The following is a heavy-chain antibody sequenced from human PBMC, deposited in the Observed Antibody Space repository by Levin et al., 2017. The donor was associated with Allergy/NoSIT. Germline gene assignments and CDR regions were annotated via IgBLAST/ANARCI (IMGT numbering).Heavy chain of an antibody. CDR2: IGGTGGSK. D-gene: IGHD3-10*01. Sequence: GGSLRLSCAASGFSFSSYAMNWVRQAPGKGLEWVTNIGGTGGSKYYADSVKGRFTVSRDNSNNTLYLQMHSLRAEDTAVSYCAKELYGSAGFYSYGLDVWGQGTTVVVSS. V-gene: IGHV3-23*01. J-gene: IGHJ6*02. CDR1: GFSFSSYA. CDR3: AKELYGSAGFYSYGLDV.